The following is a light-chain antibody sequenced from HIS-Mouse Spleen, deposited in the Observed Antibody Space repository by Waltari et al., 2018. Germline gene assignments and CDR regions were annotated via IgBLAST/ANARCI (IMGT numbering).Light chain of an antibody. CDR3: YSTDSSGNHRV. V-gene: IGLV3-10*01. CDR1: ALPKKY. J-gene: IGLJ2*01. Sequence: SYELTQPPSVSVSPGQTARLTCSGDALPKKYAYWYQQKSRQAPVMVIYEDSKRPAGIPDRFSGSSSGTMATLTISGAQVEDEADYYCYSTDSSGNHRVFGGGTKLTVL. CDR2: EDS.